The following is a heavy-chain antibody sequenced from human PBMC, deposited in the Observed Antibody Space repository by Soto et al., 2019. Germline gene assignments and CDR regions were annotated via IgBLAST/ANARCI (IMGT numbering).Heavy chain of an antibody. J-gene: IGHJ6*02. Sequence: ASVKVSCKASGYTFTSYAMHWVRQAPGQRLEWMGWINAGNGNTKYSQKFQGRVTITRDTSASTAYMELSSLRSEDTAVYYCVRGRAQWLVNGMDVWGQGTTVTVSS. CDR1: GYTFTSYA. D-gene: IGHD6-19*01. CDR2: INAGNGNT. V-gene: IGHV1-3*01. CDR3: VRGRAQWLVNGMDV.